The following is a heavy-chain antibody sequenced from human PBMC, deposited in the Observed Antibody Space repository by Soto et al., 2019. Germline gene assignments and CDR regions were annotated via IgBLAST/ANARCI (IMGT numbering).Heavy chain of an antibody. Sequence: QVQLVQSGAGVKNPGASVKVSCKASGYTFTSYGISWVRQAPGQGLEWMGWISAYNVNTNYAQKLQGRVTMTTDTSTSTAYMALRSLRSDDTPVYYCARGRWLGYYGWLEPWGKGTLVTVSS. CDR2: ISAYNVNT. D-gene: IGHD3-10*01. J-gene: IGHJ5*02. V-gene: IGHV1-18*04. CDR1: GYTFTSYG. CDR3: ARGRWLGYYGWLEP.